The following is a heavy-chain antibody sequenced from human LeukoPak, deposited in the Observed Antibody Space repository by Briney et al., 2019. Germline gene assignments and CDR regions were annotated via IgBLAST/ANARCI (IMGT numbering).Heavy chain of an antibody. D-gene: IGHD3-10*01. CDR1: VFTFSNYW. CDR3: ARDYAGSPDY. Sequence: GGSLRLSCAASVFTFSNYWMHWVRQAPPRGRSWVSRINGDGSTTTHADSVKGRFTISRDNAKNTAYLQMNSLRDEDTAVYFCARDYAGSPDYWGQGTLVTVSA. V-gene: IGHV3-74*03. J-gene: IGHJ4*02. CDR2: INGDGSTT.